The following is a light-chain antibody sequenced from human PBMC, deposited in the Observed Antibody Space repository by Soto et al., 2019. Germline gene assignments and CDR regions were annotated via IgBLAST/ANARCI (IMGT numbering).Light chain of an antibody. J-gene: IGKJ3*01. CDR1: QSLLHINGYNY. Sequence: DIVMTQSPLYLPVTPGEPASIACRSSQSLLHINGYNYLDWYLQKPGQSPQLLIYLGSSRASGVPDRFSGSGSGTDFTLKISRVEAEDVGIYYCMQARQTPRTFGPGTKVDI. CDR2: LGS. V-gene: IGKV2-28*01. CDR3: MQARQTPRT.